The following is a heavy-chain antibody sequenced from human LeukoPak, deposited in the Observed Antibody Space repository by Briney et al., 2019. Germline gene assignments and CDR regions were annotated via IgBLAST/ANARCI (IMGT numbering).Heavy chain of an antibody. CDR3: AREVTHDAFDI. D-gene: IGHD2-21*02. Sequence: GGSLRLSCAASGFTFSSYSMNRVRQAPGKGLEWVSSISSSSSYIYYADSVKGRFTISRDNAKNSLYLQMNSLRAEDTAVYYCAREVTHDAFDIWGQGTMVTVSS. CDR1: GFTFSSYS. V-gene: IGHV3-21*01. J-gene: IGHJ3*02. CDR2: ISSSSSYI.